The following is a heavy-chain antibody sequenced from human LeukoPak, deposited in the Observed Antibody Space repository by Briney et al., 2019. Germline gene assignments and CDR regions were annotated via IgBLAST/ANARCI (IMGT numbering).Heavy chain of an antibody. V-gene: IGHV4-38-2*02. J-gene: IGHJ3*02. CDR2: IYHSGST. D-gene: IGHD4-17*01. Sequence: PSETLSLTCSVSGYSISSGYYWGWIRQPPGKGLEWIGTIYHSGSTYYNPSLKSRVTISVDTSKNQFSLTLTSVTAADTAVYYCARRDEYADYGAFHIWGQGTMVSVSS. CDR3: ARRDEYADYGAFHI. CDR1: GYSISSGYY.